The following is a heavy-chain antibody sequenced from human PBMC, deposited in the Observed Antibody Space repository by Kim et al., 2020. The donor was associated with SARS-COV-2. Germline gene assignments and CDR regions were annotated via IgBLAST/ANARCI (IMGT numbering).Heavy chain of an antibody. D-gene: IGHD6-19*01. Sequence: GGSLRLSCAASGFTFSNAWMSWVRQAPGKGLEWVGRIKSKTDGGTTDYAAPVKGRFTISRDESKNTLYLQMNSLETEDTAVYYCTTELIGQQWLFGGYWGQGTLVTVSS. V-gene: IGHV3-15*01. J-gene: IGHJ4*02. CDR3: TTELIGQQWLFGGY. CDR1: GFTFSNAW. CDR2: IKSKTDGGTT.